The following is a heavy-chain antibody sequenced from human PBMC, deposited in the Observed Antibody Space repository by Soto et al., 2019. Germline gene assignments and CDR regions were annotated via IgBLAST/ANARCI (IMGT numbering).Heavy chain of an antibody. CDR1: GYSFTSYW. V-gene: IGHV5-51*01. Sequence: GESLKISCKGSGYSFTSYWIGWVRQMPGKGLEWMGIIYPGDSDTRYSPSFQGQVTISADKSISTAYLQWSSLKASDTAMYYCARPQTIGYCSGGSCSYDAFDIWGQGTMVTVSS. CDR3: ARPQTIGYCSGGSCSYDAFDI. CDR2: IYPGDSDT. J-gene: IGHJ3*02. D-gene: IGHD2-15*01.